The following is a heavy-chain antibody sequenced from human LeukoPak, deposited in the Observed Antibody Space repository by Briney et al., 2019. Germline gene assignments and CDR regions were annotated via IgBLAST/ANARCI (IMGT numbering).Heavy chain of an antibody. Sequence: GGSLRHSCAASGFTFSSYSMNWVRQAPGKELEWVSYISSSSSTIYYADSVKGRFTISRDNAKNSLYLQMNSLRAEDTAVYYCAKDDGGSYYIYYYYMDVWGKGTTVTISS. CDR2: ISSSSSTI. CDR3: AKDDGGSYYIYYYYMDV. D-gene: IGHD1-26*01. CDR1: GFTFSSYS. V-gene: IGHV3-48*01. J-gene: IGHJ6*03.